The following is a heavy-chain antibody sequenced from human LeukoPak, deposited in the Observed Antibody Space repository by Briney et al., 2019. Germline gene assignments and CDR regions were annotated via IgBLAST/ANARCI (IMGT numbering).Heavy chain of an antibody. J-gene: IGHJ5*02. CDR1: GFTFSSYA. CDR3: ARGQGAVSGERNWFDP. V-gene: IGHV3-30-3*01. D-gene: IGHD6-19*01. CDR2: ISYDGSNK. Sequence: GRSLRLSCAASGFTFSSYAMHWVRQAPGKGLEWVAVISYDGSNKYYADSVKGRFTISRDNSKNTLYLQMNSLRAEDTAVYYCARGQGAVSGERNWFDPWGQGTLVTVSS.